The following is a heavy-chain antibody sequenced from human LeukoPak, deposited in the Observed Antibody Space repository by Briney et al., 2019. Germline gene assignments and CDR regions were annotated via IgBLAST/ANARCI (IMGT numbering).Heavy chain of an antibody. Sequence: GGSLRLSCAASGFTFRRYGMNWVRQAPGKGLEWVSAISGSGGSTYYGDSVKGRFTISRDNSKNTLYLQMNSLRVEDTAVYYCARDLYSGSYYDFDYWGRGTLVTVSS. D-gene: IGHD1-26*01. CDR1: GFTFRRYG. CDR3: ARDLYSGSYYDFDY. V-gene: IGHV3-23*01. J-gene: IGHJ4*02. CDR2: ISGSGGST.